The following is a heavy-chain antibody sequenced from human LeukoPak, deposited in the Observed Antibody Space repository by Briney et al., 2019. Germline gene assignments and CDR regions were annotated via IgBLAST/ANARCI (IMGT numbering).Heavy chain of an antibody. CDR2: IKSDGSST. V-gene: IGHV3-74*01. J-gene: IGHJ4*02. CDR1: GFTFSNYW. D-gene: IGHD5-18*01. Sequence: GGSLRLSCAASGFTFSNYWMHWVRQAPGKGLVWVSRIKSDGSSTNYADSVKGRFTISRDNAKNTLYLQMNSLRAEDTAVYYCARESTYSYAYALDYWGQGTLVTVSS. CDR3: ARESTYSYAYALDY.